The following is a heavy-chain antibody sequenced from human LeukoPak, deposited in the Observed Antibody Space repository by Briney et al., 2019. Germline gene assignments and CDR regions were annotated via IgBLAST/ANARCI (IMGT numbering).Heavy chain of an antibody. CDR2: INPNSGRT. V-gene: IGHV1-2*02. J-gene: IGHJ4*02. D-gene: IGHD3-9*01. CDR3: ARDSSDILTGYYHF. CDR1: GYSFNDYY. Sequence: GASVKVSCKTSGYSFNDYYLHWVRQAPGQGLERMGWINPNSGRTHYAPKFQGRVTLTTDTSITTAYMELSSLISGDTALYYCARDSSDILTGYYHFWGQGTLVTVSS.